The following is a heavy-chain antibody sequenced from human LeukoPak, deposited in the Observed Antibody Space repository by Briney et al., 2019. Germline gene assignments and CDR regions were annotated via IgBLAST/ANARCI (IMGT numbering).Heavy chain of an antibody. Sequence: SETLSLTCTVSGGSVSSGSYYWRWIRQPPGRGLEWIGYIYYSGSTNYNPSLKSRVTISVDTSKNQFSLKLSSVTAADTAVYYCAREAVAGNVGIDYWGQGTLVTVSS. CDR3: AREAVAGNVGIDY. D-gene: IGHD6-19*01. J-gene: IGHJ4*02. V-gene: IGHV4-61*01. CDR1: GGSVSSGSYY. CDR2: IYYSGST.